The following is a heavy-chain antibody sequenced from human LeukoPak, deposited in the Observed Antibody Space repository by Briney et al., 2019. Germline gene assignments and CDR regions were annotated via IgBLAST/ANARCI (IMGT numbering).Heavy chain of an antibody. CDR1: GGSINFFY. V-gene: IGHV4-4*07. CDR3: ARAVGGDGSGSL. J-gene: IGHJ4*02. CDR2: IFTSGST. D-gene: IGHD3-10*01. Sequence: SETLSLTCTVSGGSINFFYWSWIRQPAGKGLEWIGRIFTSGSTNYNPSLKSRVTMSVDMSTRQISLKLSSVTAADTAVYYCARAVGGDGSGSLWGPGTLVTVSS.